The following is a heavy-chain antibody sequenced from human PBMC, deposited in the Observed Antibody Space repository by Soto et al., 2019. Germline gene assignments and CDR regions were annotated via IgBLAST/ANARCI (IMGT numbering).Heavy chain of an antibody. CDR2: ISGSGGST. V-gene: IGHV3-23*01. Sequence: GGSLRLSCAASGFTFSSYAMSWVRQAPGKGLEWVSAISGSGGSTYYADSVKGRFTISRDNSKNTLYLQMNSLRAEDTAVYYCAKAPMVVLMVYAIRGYGMDVWGQGTTVTVSS. D-gene: IGHD2-8*01. CDR1: GFTFSSYA. CDR3: AKAPMVVLMVYAIRGYGMDV. J-gene: IGHJ6*02.